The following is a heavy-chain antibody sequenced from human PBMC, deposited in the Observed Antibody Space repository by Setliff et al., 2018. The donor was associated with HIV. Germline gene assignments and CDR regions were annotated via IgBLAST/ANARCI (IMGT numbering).Heavy chain of an antibody. J-gene: IGHJ6*03. CDR2: ISYSGST. V-gene: IGHV4-39*01. D-gene: IGHD6-19*01. CDR3: ARHHSSDPLRRWDSYYYMDV. CDR1: GGSFSNSYYF. Sequence: SETLSLTCNVSGGSFSNSYYFWGWIRQPPGKGLEWIGSISYSGSTYYNPSLKSRVTMSVDTSKNQFSLKLSSVTAADTAMYYCARHHSSDPLRRWDSYYYMDVWGKGTTVTVSS.